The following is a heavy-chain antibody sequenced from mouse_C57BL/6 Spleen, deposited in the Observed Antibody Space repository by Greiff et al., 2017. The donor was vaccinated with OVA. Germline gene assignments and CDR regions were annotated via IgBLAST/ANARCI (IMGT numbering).Heavy chain of an antibody. Sequence: EVQLVESGPGLVTPSQSLSLTCSVTGYSFTSGYYWNWIRQFPGNLLGWMVFIRYDGSNNYNPSLSNRIAITRDTSKNQCILKLNSVTTGDTATYYWARRGYDANGGFAYWGQGTLVTVSA. CDR3: ARRGYDANGGFAY. D-gene: IGHD2-3*01. CDR1: GYSFTSGYY. CDR2: IRYDGSN. J-gene: IGHJ3*01. V-gene: IGHV3-6*01.